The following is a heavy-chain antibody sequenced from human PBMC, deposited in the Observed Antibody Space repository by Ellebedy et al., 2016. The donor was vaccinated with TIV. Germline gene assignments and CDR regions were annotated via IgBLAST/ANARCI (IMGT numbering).Heavy chain of an antibody. CDR2: ISYDGSNK. CDR1: GFTFSSYA. CDR3: ASASNYAIQYYFDY. J-gene: IGHJ4*02. V-gene: IGHV3-30-3*01. Sequence: GGSLRLSXAASGFTFSSYAMHWVRQAPGKGLEWVAVISYDGSNKYYADSVKGRFTISRDNSKNTLYLQMNSLRAEDTAVYYCASASNYAIQYYFDYWGQGTLVTVSS. D-gene: IGHD4-11*01.